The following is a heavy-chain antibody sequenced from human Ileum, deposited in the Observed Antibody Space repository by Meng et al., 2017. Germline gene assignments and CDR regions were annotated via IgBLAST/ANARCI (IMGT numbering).Heavy chain of an antibody. Sequence: GESLKISCAASGFTFSNYGMHWVRQAPGKGLEWVAVIWYAGNNKYYADSVKGRFTISRDNSKNTLYLEMNSLRAEDTALYYCATDHYYGSGSHISYYYAMDVWGQGTTVTVSS. J-gene: IGHJ6*02. V-gene: IGHV3-33*01. CDR3: ATDHYYGSGSHISYYYAMDV. D-gene: IGHD3-10*01. CDR1: GFTFSNYG. CDR2: IWYAGNNK.